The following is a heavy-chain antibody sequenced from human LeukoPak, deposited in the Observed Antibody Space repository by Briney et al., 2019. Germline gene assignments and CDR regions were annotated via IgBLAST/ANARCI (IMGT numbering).Heavy chain of an antibody. CDR3: ARDIVVVVAATLSYYYGMDV. CDR2: INPSGGST. J-gene: IGHJ6*02. Sequence: PGRSLRLSCAASGFTFTSYYMHWVRQAPGQGLEWMGIINPSGGSTSYAQKFQGRVTMTRDTSTSTVYMERSSLRSEDTAVYYCARDIVVVVAATLSYYYGMDVWGQGTTVTVSS. CDR1: GFTFTSYY. V-gene: IGHV1-46*01. D-gene: IGHD2-15*01.